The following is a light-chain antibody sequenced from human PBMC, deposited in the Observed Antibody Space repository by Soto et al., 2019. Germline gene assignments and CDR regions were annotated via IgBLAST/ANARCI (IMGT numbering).Light chain of an antibody. Sequence: LTQPASVSGSPGQSITISCTGTSSDVGGYNYVSWYQHHPGEAPKVMIYDVGDRPSGVSNRFSGSKSGNTASLTISGLQAEDEADYYCCSFTSSNLYVFGTGTKVTVL. CDR3: CSFTSSNLYV. J-gene: IGLJ1*01. CDR2: DVG. CDR1: SSDVGGYNY. V-gene: IGLV2-14*03.